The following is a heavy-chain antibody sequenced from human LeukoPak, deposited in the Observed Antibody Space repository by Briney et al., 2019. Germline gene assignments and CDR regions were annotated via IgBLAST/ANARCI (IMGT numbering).Heavy chain of an antibody. D-gene: IGHD1-1*01. J-gene: IGHJ3*02. CDR1: AFTFSGYS. CDR3: ARVGYDYNWYDAFDI. Sequence: GGSLRLSCVISAFTFSGYSMHWVRQAPGKGLEWVAFISHDGSNKYCADSLKGRFTISRDNSKNTLFLQMNSLRPEDTAVYYCARVGYDYNWYDAFDIWGQGTMVTVSS. V-gene: IGHV3-30*04. CDR2: ISHDGSNK.